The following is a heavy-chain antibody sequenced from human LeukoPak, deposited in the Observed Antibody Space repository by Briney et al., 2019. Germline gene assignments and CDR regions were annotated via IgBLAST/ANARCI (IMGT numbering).Heavy chain of an antibody. CDR3: ARDDALGDNALDI. Sequence: PGGSLRLSCAASGFTFSSYGMHWVRQAPGKGLEWVAVILNDGSQEKYADSVKGRFTISRENSKNTLFLKMTSLRAEATAVYYCARDDALGDNALDIWGQGTMVTVSS. CDR2: ILNDGSQE. CDR1: GFTFSSYG. V-gene: IGHV3-33*01. D-gene: IGHD3-16*01. J-gene: IGHJ3*02.